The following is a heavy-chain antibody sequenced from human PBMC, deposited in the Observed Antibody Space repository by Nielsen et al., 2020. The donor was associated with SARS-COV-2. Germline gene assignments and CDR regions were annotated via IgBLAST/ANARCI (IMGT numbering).Heavy chain of an antibody. Sequence: ASVKVSCKASGYTFTSYYMHWVRQAPGQGLEWMGIINPSGGSTSYAQKFQGRVTMTRDMSTSTAYMELSSLRSEDTAVYYCAAGTYYGSGVLPDDYWGQGTLVTVSS. V-gene: IGHV1-46*01. J-gene: IGHJ4*02. D-gene: IGHD3-10*01. CDR2: INPSGGST. CDR1: GYTFTSYY. CDR3: AAGTYYGSGVLPDDY.